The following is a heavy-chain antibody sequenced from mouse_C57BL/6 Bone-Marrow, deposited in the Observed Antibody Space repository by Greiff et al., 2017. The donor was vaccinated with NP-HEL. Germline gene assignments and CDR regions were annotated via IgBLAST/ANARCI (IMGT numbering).Heavy chain of an antibody. J-gene: IGHJ4*01. CDR1: GYTFTDYE. Sequence: QVQLKESGAELVRPGASVTLSCKASGYTFTDYEMHWVKQTPVHGLEWIGAIDPETGGTAYNQKFKGKAILTADKSSSTAYMELRSLTSEDSAVYYCTRIYYDYVYYAMDYWGQGTSVTVSS. CDR2: IDPETGGT. CDR3: TRIYYDYVYYAMDY. V-gene: IGHV1-15*01. D-gene: IGHD2-4*01.